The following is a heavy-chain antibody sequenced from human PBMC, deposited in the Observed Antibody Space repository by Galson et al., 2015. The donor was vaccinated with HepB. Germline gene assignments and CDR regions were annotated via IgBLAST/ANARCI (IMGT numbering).Heavy chain of an antibody. CDR3: ARDYHPSARPPGYLDL. D-gene: IGHD1-14*01. CDR2: INQDGNEK. CDR1: RFTFSSFW. Sequence: SLRLSCAASRFTFSSFWMNWVRQAPGKGLEWVANINQDGNEKYYVDSVKVLFTISRDNAKNSLFLQMNSLRAEDTAVYYCARDYHPSARPPGYLDLWGRGTLVTVSS. V-gene: IGHV3-7*01. J-gene: IGHJ2*01.